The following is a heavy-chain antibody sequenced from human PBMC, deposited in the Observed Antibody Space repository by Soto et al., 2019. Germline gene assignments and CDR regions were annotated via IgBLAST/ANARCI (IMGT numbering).Heavy chain of an antibody. CDR3: AKFFSNTNWNYVDY. CDR2: ISGSGGST. J-gene: IGHJ4*02. D-gene: IGHD1-20*01. CDR1: GFTFSSYA. V-gene: IGHV3-23*01. Sequence: PGGSLRLSCAASGFTFSSYAMSWVRQAPGKGLEWVSAISGSGGSTYYADSVKGRFTISRDNSKNTLYLQMNSLRAEDTAVYYCAKFFSNTNWNYVDYWGQGTLVTVSS.